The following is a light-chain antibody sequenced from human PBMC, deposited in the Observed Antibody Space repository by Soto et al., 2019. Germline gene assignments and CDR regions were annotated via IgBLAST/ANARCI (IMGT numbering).Light chain of an antibody. Sequence: DIQMTQAPSSLSASVGDRVTITCRASQSISTHLNWYQQKPGKAPNLRIYAASSLQSGVPSRFSGSGSGTDFTLTISSLQPEDFATYFCQQSYITPAGFGGGTKLDIK. CDR3: QQSYITPAG. CDR2: AAS. V-gene: IGKV1-39*01. CDR1: QSISTH. J-gene: IGKJ4*01.